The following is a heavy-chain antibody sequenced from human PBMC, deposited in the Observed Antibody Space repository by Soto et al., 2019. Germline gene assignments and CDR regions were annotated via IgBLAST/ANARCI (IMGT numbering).Heavy chain of an antibody. Sequence: EVQLLQSGGGLVQPGGSLRLSCAASGFTLSSYVMSWVRQAPGKGLEWVSALSGTGDSTDYANSVKGRFTISRDDSKTTLYLQMSSLRAEDTAIYFCARDNGNYGSGSFHHWGQGALVTVSS. CDR2: LSGTGDST. D-gene: IGHD3-10*01. CDR3: ARDNGNYGSGSFHH. J-gene: IGHJ4*02. CDR1: GFTLSSYV. V-gene: IGHV3-23*01.